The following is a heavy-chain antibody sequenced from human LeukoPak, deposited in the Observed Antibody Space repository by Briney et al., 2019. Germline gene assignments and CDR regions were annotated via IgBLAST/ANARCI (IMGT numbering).Heavy chain of an antibody. CDR2: ISYDGSNK. J-gene: IGHJ4*02. CDR1: GFTFSSYA. Sequence: GGSLRLSCAASGFTFSSYAMHWVRQAPGKGLEWVAVISYDGSNKYYADSVKGRFTISRDNSKNTLYLQMSSLRAEDTAVYYCAKDLLMVRGVVWGQGTLVTVSS. D-gene: IGHD3-10*01. CDR3: AKDLLMVRGVV. V-gene: IGHV3-30*04.